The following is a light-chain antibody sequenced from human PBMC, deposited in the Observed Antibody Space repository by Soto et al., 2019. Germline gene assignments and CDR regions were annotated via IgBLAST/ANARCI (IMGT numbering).Light chain of an antibody. CDR1: NIGSKS. Sequence: SYEPTQPPSVSVAPGKTARITWGGTNIGSKSVHWYQQKPGQAPVLVIYYDSDRPSGIPERFSGSNSGNTATLTISRVEAGDEADYYCQVWDSSSDPWVFGGGTKVTVL. CDR3: QVWDSSSDPWV. CDR2: YDS. V-gene: IGLV3-21*04. J-gene: IGLJ3*02.